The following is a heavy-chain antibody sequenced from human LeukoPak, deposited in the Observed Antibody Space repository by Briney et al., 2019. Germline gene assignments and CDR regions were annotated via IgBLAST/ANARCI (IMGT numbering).Heavy chain of an antibody. V-gene: IGHV3-20*04. CDR2: INWNGGST. CDR1: GFTFDDYG. J-gene: IGHJ4*02. Sequence: GGSLRLSCAASGFTFDDYGMSWVRQAPGKGLEWVSGINWNGGSTGYADSVKGRFTISRDNAKNSLYLQMNSLKTEDTALYYCTSQQHLLTYFDYWGQGTLVTVSS. CDR3: TSQQHLLTYFDY. D-gene: IGHD6-13*01.